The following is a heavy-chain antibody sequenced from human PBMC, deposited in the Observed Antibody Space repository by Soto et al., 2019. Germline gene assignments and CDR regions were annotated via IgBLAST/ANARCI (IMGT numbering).Heavy chain of an antibody. J-gene: IGHJ4*02. Sequence: QVQLVESGGDLVKPGGSLRLSCAASELIFSDYYMNWIRQAPGKGLEWVAVVSYSGSYTNYADSVKGRFSVSRDNRKNSLYLQMNSRRVEDTALYYCATGQDCSGGSCFDFDYWGQGTRVTVSS. CDR2: VSYSGSYT. D-gene: IGHD2-15*01. V-gene: IGHV3-11*06. CDR1: ELIFSDYY. CDR3: ATGQDCSGGSCFDFDY.